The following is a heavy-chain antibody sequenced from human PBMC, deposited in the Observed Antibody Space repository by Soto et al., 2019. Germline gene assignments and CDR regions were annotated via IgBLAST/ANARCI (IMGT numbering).Heavy chain of an antibody. CDR3: ARGYYYDSSGYYLDH. D-gene: IGHD3-22*01. Sequence: VSVKVSCKGSGYSFTSHVIHCVRQAPGERLEWMGWIKPGTGDTKYLQKLQCRANISRDTSANIVYMELSSLRSEDTAAYYCARGYYYDSSGYYLDHWGKGTLVNVSS. CDR2: IKPGTGDT. J-gene: IGHJ4*02. CDR1: GYSFTSHV. V-gene: IGHV1-3*01.